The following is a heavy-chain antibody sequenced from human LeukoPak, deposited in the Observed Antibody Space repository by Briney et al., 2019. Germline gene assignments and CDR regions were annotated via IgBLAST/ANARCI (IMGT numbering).Heavy chain of an antibody. CDR3: ARRPSRYCSSTSCYVAAFDI. J-gene: IGHJ3*02. D-gene: IGHD2-2*01. V-gene: IGHV4-34*01. CDR1: GGSFSGYY. CDR2: INHSGST. Sequence: SETLSLTCAVYGGSFSGYYWSWIRQPPGKGLEWIGEINHSGSTNYNPSLKSRVTISVDTSKNQFSLKLSSVTAADTAVYYCARRPSRYCSSTSCYVAAFDIWGQGTMATVSS.